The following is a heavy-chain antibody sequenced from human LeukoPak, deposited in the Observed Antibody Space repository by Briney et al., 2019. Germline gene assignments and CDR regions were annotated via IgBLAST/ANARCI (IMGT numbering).Heavy chain of an antibody. CDR2: IWYDGSNK. CDR3: AKSYYDFWSGYYLVDY. J-gene: IGHJ4*02. V-gene: IGHV3-30*02. Sequence: GGSLRLSCAASGFTFSSYGMHWVRQAPGKGLEWLAAIWYDGSNKYYADSVKGRFTISRDNSKNTLYLQMNSLRAEDTAVYYCAKSYYDFWSGYYLVDYWGQGTLVTVSS. CDR1: GFTFSSYG. D-gene: IGHD3-3*01.